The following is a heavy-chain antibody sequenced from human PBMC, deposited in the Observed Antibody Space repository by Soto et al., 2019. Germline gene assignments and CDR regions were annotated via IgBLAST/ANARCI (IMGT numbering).Heavy chain of an antibody. CDR2: INPSGGST. V-gene: IGHV1-46*01. J-gene: IGHJ4*02. CDR1: GYTFTSYY. CDR3: ERDRDCSGGSCYPVY. D-gene: IGHD2-15*01. Sequence: QVQLVQSGAEVQKPGASVKVSCQASGYTFTSYYMHWVRQAPGQGLEWMGIINPSGGSTSYAQKSQGSVSMTRDTAESTVYMELISLRSEDTAVYYCERDRDCSGGSCYPVYWGQGTLVTVSS.